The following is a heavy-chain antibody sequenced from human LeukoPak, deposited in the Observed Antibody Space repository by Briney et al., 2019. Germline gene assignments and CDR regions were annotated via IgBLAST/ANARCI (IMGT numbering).Heavy chain of an antibody. CDR2: IIPIFGTA. D-gene: IGHD3-10*01. CDR3: ARRPYYYGSGSYEGALDI. J-gene: IGHJ3*02. CDR1: GGTFSSYA. Sequence: SVKVSCKASGGTFSSYAISWVRQAPGQGLDWMGGIIPIFGTANYAQNFQGRDTITADKSMSTAYMELSSLRSEDTAVYYCARRPYYYGSGSYEGALDIWGQGTMVIVSS. V-gene: IGHV1-69*06.